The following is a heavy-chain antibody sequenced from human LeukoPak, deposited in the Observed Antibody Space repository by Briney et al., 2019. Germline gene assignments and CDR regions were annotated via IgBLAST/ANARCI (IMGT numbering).Heavy chain of an antibody. CDR3: ARGCSGGSCYWDNKNDAFDI. V-gene: IGHV3-23*01. CDR2: ST. Sequence: STYYADSVKRRFPISRDNSKNTLYLQMNSLRAEDTAAYYCARGCSGGSCYWDNKNDAFDIWGQGTMVTVSS. D-gene: IGHD2-15*01. J-gene: IGHJ3*02.